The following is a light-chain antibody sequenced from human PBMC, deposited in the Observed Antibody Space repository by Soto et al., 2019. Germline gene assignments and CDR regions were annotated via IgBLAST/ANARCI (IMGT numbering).Light chain of an antibody. Sequence: QSVLTQPASVSGSPGQSITIPCNGASSDVGSYNLVSWYQQHPGKAPKLMIYEVSRRPSGISNRFSGSKSGNTASLTISGLQAEDEADYYCCSYAGSPTFVIFGGGTKVTVL. J-gene: IGLJ2*01. CDR2: EVS. CDR1: SSDVGSYNL. V-gene: IGLV2-23*02. CDR3: CSYAGSPTFVI.